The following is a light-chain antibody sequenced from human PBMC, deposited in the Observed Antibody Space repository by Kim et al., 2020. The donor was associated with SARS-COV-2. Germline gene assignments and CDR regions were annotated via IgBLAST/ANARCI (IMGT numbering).Light chain of an antibody. CDR2: DAS. CDR1: QGISSA. V-gene: IGKV1D-13*01. J-gene: IGKJ4*01. Sequence: AIQLTQSPSSLSASVGDRVTITCRASQGISSALAWYQQKPGKAPELLIYDASSLQGGVPSRFSGSGSGTDFTLTISSLQPEDFATYYCQQFNNYPLTFGGGTKVEI. CDR3: QQFNNYPLT.